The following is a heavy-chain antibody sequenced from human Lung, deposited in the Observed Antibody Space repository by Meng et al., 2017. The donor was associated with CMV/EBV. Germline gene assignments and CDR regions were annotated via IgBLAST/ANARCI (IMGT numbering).Heavy chain of an antibody. CDR3: AYTYDFWSGYYPPGMDV. Sequence: SXXVSXXASGYTFTGYYMHWVRQAPGQGLEWMGWINPNSGGTNYAQKFQGRVTMTRDTSISTAYMELSRLRSDDTAVYYCAYTYDFWSGYYPPGMDVWGQGXTVTVSS. CDR1: GYTFTGYY. J-gene: IGHJ6*02. CDR2: INPNSGGT. D-gene: IGHD3-3*01. V-gene: IGHV1-2*02.